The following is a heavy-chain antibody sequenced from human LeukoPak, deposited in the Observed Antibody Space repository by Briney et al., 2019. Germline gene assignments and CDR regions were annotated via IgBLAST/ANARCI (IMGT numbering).Heavy chain of an antibody. CDR2: IYPGDSDT. V-gene: IGHV5-51*01. Sequence: GESLKISCKGSGYSFTSYWIGWVRQMPGKGLEWMGIIYPGDSDTRYSPSFQGQVTISADKSLSTAYLQWSSLKASDTAMYYCARSGCSSTSCYTGFDYWGQGTLVTVSS. CDR1: GYSFTSYW. J-gene: IGHJ4*02. D-gene: IGHD2-2*02. CDR3: ARSGCSSTSCYTGFDY.